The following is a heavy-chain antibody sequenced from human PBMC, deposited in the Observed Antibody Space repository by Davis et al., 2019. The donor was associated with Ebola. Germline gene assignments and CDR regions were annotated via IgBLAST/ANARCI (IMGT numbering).Heavy chain of an antibody. CDR1: GGSFSGYY. V-gene: IGHV4-34*01. D-gene: IGHD5-24*01. Sequence: MPSETLSLTCAVYGGSFSGYYWSWIRQPPGKGLEWIGEINHSGSTNYNPSLKSRVTISVDTSKNQFSLKVNSVIAVDTAVYYCARGPDGYYYYYYGMDVWGKGTTVTVSS. CDR3: ARGPDGYYYYYYGMDV. CDR2: INHSGST. J-gene: IGHJ6*04.